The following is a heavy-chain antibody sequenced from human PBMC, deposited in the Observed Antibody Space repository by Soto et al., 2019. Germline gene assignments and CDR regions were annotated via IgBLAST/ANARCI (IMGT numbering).Heavy chain of an antibody. CDR3: AKSWKYYYYSSGYYSLYYYYGMDV. Sequence: QVQLVESGGGVVQPGRSQRLSCAASGFTFSSYGMHWVRQAPGKGLEWVAVISYDGSNKYYADSVKGRFTISRDNSKNTMYLQMNRLRAEDTAVYYCAKSWKYYYYSSGYYSLYYYYGMDVWGQGTTVTVSS. CDR1: GFTFSSYG. D-gene: IGHD3-22*01. CDR2: ISYDGSNK. J-gene: IGHJ6*02. V-gene: IGHV3-30*18.